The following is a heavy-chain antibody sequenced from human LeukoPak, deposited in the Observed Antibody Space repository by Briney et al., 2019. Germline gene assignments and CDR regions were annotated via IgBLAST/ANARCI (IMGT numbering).Heavy chain of an antibody. CDR3: AREDSSSSGFDY. CDR2: ISSSGSSI. Sequence: GGSLRLSCAASGFTFSTYGMHWVRQAPGKGLEWVSYISSSGSSIFYADSVKGRFTISRDNAKNSLFLQMNSLRAEDTAVYYCAREDSSSSGFDYWGQGTLVTVSS. CDR1: GFTFSTYG. V-gene: IGHV3-48*04. J-gene: IGHJ4*02. D-gene: IGHD6-6*01.